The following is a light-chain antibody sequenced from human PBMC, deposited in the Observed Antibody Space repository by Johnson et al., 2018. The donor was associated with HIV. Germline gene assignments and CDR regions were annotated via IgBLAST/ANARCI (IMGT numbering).Light chain of an antibody. CDR3: GTWDSSLSAVRV. V-gene: IGLV1-51*02. J-gene: IGLJ1*01. CDR2: EKN. CDR1: TYNIGNNY. Sequence: HSVLTQPPSVSAAPGQKVTISCSGSTYNIGNNYVSWYQQLPGTAPKLLIYEKNKRPSGIPDRFSASKSGTSATLDITGLQPWDEADYYCGTWDSSLSAVRVFENGHKGTVL.